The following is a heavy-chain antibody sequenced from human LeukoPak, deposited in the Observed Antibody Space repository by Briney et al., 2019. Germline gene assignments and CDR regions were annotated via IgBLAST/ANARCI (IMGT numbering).Heavy chain of an antibody. D-gene: IGHD1-26*01. CDR2: ISSSGSTI. CDR1: GFTFTTYE. V-gene: IGHV3-48*03. Sequence: GGSLRLSCATSGFTFTTYEMNWVRQAPGKGLEWVSYISSSGSTIYYADSVKGRFTISRDNAKNSLYLQMNSLRAEDTAVYYCARVYSGSYPYYFDYWGQGTLVTVSS. CDR3: ARVYSGSYPYYFDY. J-gene: IGHJ4*02.